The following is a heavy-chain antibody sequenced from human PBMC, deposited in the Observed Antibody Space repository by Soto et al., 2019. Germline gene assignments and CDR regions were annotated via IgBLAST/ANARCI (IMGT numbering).Heavy chain of an antibody. CDR3: ARHFVAVVIKGWGY. J-gene: IGHJ4*02. CDR2: TYYNGNA. V-gene: IGHV4-39*01. Sequence: QLQLQESGPGLVKPSETLSLTCTVSDASIDRSNYYWDWIRQPPGKGLEWIGTTYYNGNAYYNPSLKSRVTMSVDTSKNEFSLKLISVTAADTAVYYCARHFVAVVIKGWGYWGQGTLVTVSS. D-gene: IGHD2-15*01. CDR1: DASIDRSNYY.